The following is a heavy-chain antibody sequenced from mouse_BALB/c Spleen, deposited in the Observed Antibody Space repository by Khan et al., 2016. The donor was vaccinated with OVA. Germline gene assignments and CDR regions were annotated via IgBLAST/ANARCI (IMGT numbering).Heavy chain of an antibody. Sequence: VELQQSGAELVRPGASVKLSCKTSGYIFTSYWIHWVKQRSGQGLEWIARIYPGTDNTYYNEQLKDKATLTADKSSSTAYMKHSRLKSEDSAVYYCAREEALYYFDYWGQGTTLTVSS. V-gene: IGHV1S132*01. CDR2: IYPGTDNT. CDR3: AREEALYYFDY. CDR1: GYIFTSYW. D-gene: IGHD3-2*02. J-gene: IGHJ2*01.